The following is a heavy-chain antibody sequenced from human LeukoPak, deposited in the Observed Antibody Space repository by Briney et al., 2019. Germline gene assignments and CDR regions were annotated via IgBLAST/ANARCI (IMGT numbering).Heavy chain of an antibody. D-gene: IGHD6-13*01. V-gene: IGHV3-23*01. J-gene: IGHJ4*02. CDR3: AKSSSWYRLEY. CDR2: ISGSGASI. CDR1: GFTFSSYA. Sequence: GRSLRLSCAASGFTFSSYALSWVRQAPGKGLEWVSIISGSGASIYHADSVKGRFTISRDNSKNTLYLQMNSLRVDDTAIYYCAKSSSWYRLEYWGQGTLVTVSA.